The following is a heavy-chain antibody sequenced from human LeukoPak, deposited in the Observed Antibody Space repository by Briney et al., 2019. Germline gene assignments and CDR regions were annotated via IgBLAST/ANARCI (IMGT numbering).Heavy chain of an antibody. V-gene: IGHV3-23*01. D-gene: IGHD2-8*01. J-gene: IGHJ6*02. Sequence: PGGSLRLSCAASGFTFSSYAMSWVRQAPGKGLEWVSAISGSGGSTYYADSVKGRFTISRDNSKNTLYLQMNSLRAEDTAVYYCAKVQGYCTNGVCSDYYYYGMDVWGQGTTVTVSS. CDR1: GFTFSSYA. CDR2: ISGSGGST. CDR3: AKVQGYCTNGVCSDYYYYGMDV.